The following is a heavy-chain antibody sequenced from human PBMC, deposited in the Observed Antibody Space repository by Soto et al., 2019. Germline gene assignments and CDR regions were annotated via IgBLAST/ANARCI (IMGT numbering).Heavy chain of an antibody. V-gene: IGHV5-51*01. Sequence: GESLKVSCKGSGYSFSTYWIGWVRQMPGKGLEWMGIIYPGDSDTRYSPSFQGQVTISADKSISTAYLQWSSLKASDTAIYYSGSTNYNPSLKSRVTISVDTSKNQFSLKLSSVTAADTAVYYCARLDRYYYDSSGYYPRPYYYGMDVWGQGTTVTVSS. CDR2: IYPGDSDT. D-gene: IGHD3-10*01. CDR3: GSTNYNPSLKSRVTISVDTSKNQFSLKLSSVTAADTAVYYCARLDRYYYDSSGYYPRPYYYGMDV. CDR1: GYSFSTYW. J-gene: IGHJ6*02.